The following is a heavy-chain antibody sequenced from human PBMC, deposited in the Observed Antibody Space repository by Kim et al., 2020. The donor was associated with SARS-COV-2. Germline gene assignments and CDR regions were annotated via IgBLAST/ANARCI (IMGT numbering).Heavy chain of an antibody. CDR3: ATRAITSSTLYLDY. V-gene: IGHV3-23*01. Sequence: ADSVQCRFTIPRDNSTSTLYLQLTSLRAEDTAVYYCATRAITSSTLYLDYWGQGILVTVSS. J-gene: IGHJ4*02. D-gene: IGHD1-20*01.